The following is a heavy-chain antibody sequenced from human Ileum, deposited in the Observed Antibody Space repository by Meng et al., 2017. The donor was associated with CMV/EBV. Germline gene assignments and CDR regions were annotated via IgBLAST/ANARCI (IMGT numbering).Heavy chain of an antibody. V-gene: IGHV4-34*01. CDR2: IHHSGST. CDR3: ARARVDCSGNSCYHDAFGI. CDR1: GGSFSGYY. D-gene: IGHD2-2*01. Sequence: SETLSLTCAVYGGSFSGYYWSWIRQPPGKGLEWIAEIHHSGSTNYNPSLKSRVTISVDTSKNQFSLKLSSVTAADTAVHYCARARVDCSGNSCYHDAFGIWGQGTMVTVSS. J-gene: IGHJ3*02.